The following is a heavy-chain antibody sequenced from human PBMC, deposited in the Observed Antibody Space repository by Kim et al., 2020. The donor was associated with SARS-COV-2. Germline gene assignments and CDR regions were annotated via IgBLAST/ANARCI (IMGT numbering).Heavy chain of an antibody. CDR1: GGSFSGYY. V-gene: IGHV4-34*01. CDR3: ARRLSNTSGWGSHYCDL. J-gene: IGHJ4*02. CDR2: INHSGRT. Sequence: SETLSLTCSVYGGSFSGYYWCWIRQPPGKGLEWIGEINHSGRTNYNPSLKSRVTISVDTSKNQFSLKLTSVTAADTAVYYCARRLSNTSGWGSHYCDLWGQGTLVTVSS. D-gene: IGHD3-10*01.